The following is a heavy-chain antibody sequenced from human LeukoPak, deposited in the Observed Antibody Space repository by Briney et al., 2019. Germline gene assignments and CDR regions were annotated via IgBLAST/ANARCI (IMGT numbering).Heavy chain of an antibody. CDR3: ARALYGSETYDYYYGMDV. Sequence: KPGGSLRLSCAAPGFTFSSYSMNWVRQAPGKGLEWVSSISSSSSYIYYADSVKGRFTISRDNAKNSLYLQMNSLRAEDTAVYYCARALYGSETYDYYYGMDVWGQGTTVTVSS. D-gene: IGHD3-10*01. J-gene: IGHJ6*02. CDR1: GFTFSSYS. CDR2: ISSSSSYI. V-gene: IGHV3-21*01.